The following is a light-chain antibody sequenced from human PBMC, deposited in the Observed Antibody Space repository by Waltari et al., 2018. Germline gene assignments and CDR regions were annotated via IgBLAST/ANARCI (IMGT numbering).Light chain of an antibody. V-gene: IGKV4-1*01. J-gene: IGKJ1*01. CDR1: QTVLYSSDNNNY. CDR3: QQYYDTPRT. Sequence: DIVMTQSPDSLAVSLGERATINCKSSQTVLYSSDNNNYLAWYQQKFGQPPTLLIYWASTRASGVPDRFSGSGSGTDFTLTISSLQAEDVAVYYCQQYYDTPRTFGQGTRVEIK. CDR2: WAS.